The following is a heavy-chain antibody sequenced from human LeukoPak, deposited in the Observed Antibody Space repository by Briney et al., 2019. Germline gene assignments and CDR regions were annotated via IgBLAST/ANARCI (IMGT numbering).Heavy chain of an antibody. Sequence: PGGSLRLSCAASGFTFSSYGMSWVRQAPGKGLEWVSAINGSGGSTYYADSVKGRFTISRDNSKNTLYLQMNSLRAEDTAVYYCAKDRRYYYDSSGYAAFDIWGQGTMVTVSS. D-gene: IGHD3-22*01. CDR3: AKDRRYYYDSSGYAAFDI. J-gene: IGHJ3*02. V-gene: IGHV3-23*01. CDR1: GFTFSSYG. CDR2: INGSGGST.